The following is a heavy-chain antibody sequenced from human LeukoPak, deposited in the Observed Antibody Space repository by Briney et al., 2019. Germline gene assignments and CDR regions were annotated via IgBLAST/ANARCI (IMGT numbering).Heavy chain of an antibody. CDR1: GGSFSGYY. J-gene: IGHJ5*02. D-gene: IGHD4-23*01. Sequence: SETLSLTCAVYGGSFSGYYWSWIRQPPGKGLEWIGEINHSGSTNYNPSLKSRVTISVDTSKNQFSLKLSSVTAADTAVYYCATNTNIHRGGNSSSNWFDPWGQGTLVTVSS. CDR3: ATNTNIHRGGNSSSNWFDP. V-gene: IGHV4-34*01. CDR2: INHSGST.